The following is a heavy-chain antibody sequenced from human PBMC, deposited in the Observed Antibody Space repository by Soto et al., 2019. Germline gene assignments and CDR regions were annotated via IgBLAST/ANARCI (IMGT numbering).Heavy chain of an antibody. Sequence: SETLSLTCTVSGGSISSSSYYWGWIRQPPGKGLEWIGSIYYSGSTNYNPSLKSRVTISVDTSKNQFSLKLSSVTAADTAVYYCARENYDILTGYWFDPWGQGTLVTVSS. CDR2: IYYSGST. CDR1: GGSISSSSYY. D-gene: IGHD3-9*01. CDR3: ARENYDILTGYWFDP. J-gene: IGHJ5*02. V-gene: IGHV4-39*07.